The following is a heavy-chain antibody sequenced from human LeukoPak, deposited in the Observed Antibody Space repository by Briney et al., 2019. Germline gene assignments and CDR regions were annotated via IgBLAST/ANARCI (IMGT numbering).Heavy chain of an antibody. D-gene: IGHD2-2*01. CDR2: ISAYNGKT. CDR1: GYTFTGYY. V-gene: IGHV1-18*04. Sequence: ASVKVSCXASGYTFTGYYIHWVRQAPGQGLEWMGWISAYNGKTNYAQKLQGRVTMTTDTSTSTAYMELRSLRSDDTAVYYCARRGYCSSTSCHYLWGDRPMSDWGQGALVTVSS. J-gene: IGHJ4*02. CDR3: ARRGYCSSTSCHYLWGDRPMSD.